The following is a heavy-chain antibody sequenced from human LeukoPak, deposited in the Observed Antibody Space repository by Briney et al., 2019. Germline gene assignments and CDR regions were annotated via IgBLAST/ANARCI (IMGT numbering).Heavy chain of an antibody. D-gene: IGHD6-13*01. J-gene: IGHJ4*02. CDR1: GGSISSGSYY. V-gene: IGHV4-61*02. Sequence: SQTLSLTCTVSGGSISSGSYYWSWIRQPAGKGLEWIGRIYTSGSTNYNPSLKSRVTISIDTSKNQFSLNLSSVTAADTAVYYCARADSSSWQDWGQGTLVTVSS. CDR3: ARADSSSWQD. CDR2: IYTSGST.